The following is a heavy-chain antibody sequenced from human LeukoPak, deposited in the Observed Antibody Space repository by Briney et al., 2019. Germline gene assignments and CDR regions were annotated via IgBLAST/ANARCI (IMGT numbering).Heavy chain of an antibody. V-gene: IGHV1-69*01. J-gene: IGHJ4*02. Sequence: SVTVSCKASGGTFSSYAFSWVRQAPGQGLEWMGGITPIFGTVTYAQKFQGTVTITADESTSTAYMELSSLRSEDTAVYYCASRSYYYDSSATFFDYWGQGTLVTVSS. CDR2: ITPIFGTV. D-gene: IGHD3-22*01. CDR3: ASRSYYYDSSATFFDY. CDR1: GGTFSSYA.